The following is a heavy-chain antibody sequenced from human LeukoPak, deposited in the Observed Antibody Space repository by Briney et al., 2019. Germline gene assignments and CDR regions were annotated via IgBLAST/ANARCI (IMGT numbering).Heavy chain of an antibody. CDR2: ISSSSSYI. CDR3: ARGRSDWYYDILTGYPPSFDY. Sequence: GGSLRLSCAASGFTFSSYSMNWVRQAPGKGLEWVSSISSSSSYIYYADSVKGRFTISRDNAKNSLYLQMNSLRAEDTAVYYCARGRSDWYYDILTGYPPSFDYWGQGTLVTVSS. CDR1: GFTFSSYS. V-gene: IGHV3-21*01. D-gene: IGHD3-9*01. J-gene: IGHJ4*02.